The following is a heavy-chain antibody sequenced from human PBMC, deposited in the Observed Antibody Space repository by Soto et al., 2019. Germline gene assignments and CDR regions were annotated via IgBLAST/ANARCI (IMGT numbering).Heavy chain of an antibody. V-gene: IGHV4-31*03. CDR1: GGSINSGGYY. CDR2: IYNSGSS. D-gene: IGHD4-17*01. J-gene: IGHJ5*01. CDR3: ARGYGGKETHS. Sequence: QVQLQESGPGLVEPSQTLSLTCTVSGGSINSGGYYWSWIRQHPGKGLEWIGYIYNSGSSCYNPSLKTRVSISIDTSKNQFSLNLRSVTAADTAVFYCARGYGGKETHSWGPGTLVTVSS.